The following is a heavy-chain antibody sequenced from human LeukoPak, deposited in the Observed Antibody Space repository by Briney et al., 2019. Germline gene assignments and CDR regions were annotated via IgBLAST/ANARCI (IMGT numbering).Heavy chain of an antibody. J-gene: IGHJ4*02. D-gene: IGHD1-26*01. CDR3: ARDPWELRNFDY. CDR2: IYYSGST. V-gene: IGHV4-39*07. Sequence: SETLSLTCTVSGGSSSSSSYYWGWIRQPPGKGLEWIGSIYYSGSTYYNPSLKSRVTISVDTSKNQFSLKLSSVTAADTAVYYCARDPWELRNFDYWGQGTLVTVSS. CDR1: GGSSSSSSYY.